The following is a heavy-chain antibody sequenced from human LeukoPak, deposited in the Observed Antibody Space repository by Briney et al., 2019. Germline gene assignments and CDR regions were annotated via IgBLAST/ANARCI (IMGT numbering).Heavy chain of an antibody. CDR2: ISSSSSYI. CDR1: GFTFSTFA. J-gene: IGHJ5*02. Sequence: PRGALRLSCAASGFTFSTFAMNWVRQAPGKGLEWVSSISSSSSYIYYADSVKGRFTISRDNAKNSLYLQMNSLRAEDTAVYYCARGTVWVPAARTNWFDPWGQGTLVTVSS. D-gene: IGHD2-2*01. V-gene: IGHV3-21*01. CDR3: ARGTVWVPAARTNWFDP.